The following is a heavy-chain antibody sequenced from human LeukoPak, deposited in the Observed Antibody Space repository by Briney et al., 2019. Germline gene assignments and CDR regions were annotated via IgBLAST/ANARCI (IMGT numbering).Heavy chain of an antibody. CDR3: ARAPQGSSVLDY. CDR2: IGTAGDT. CDR1: GFTFSSYD. J-gene: IGHJ4*02. Sequence: PGGSLRLSCAASGFTFSSYDMRWVRQATGKGLEWVSVIGTAGDTYYPGSVKGRFTISRENAKNSLYLQMNSLRAGDTAVYYCARAPQGSSVLDYWGQGTLVTVSS. V-gene: IGHV3-13*01. D-gene: IGHD6-19*01.